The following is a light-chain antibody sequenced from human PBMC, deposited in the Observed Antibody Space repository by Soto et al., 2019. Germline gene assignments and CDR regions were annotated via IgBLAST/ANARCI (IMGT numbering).Light chain of an antibody. Sequence: QSALTQPASVSGSPGQSIAISCTGTSSDVGGYNSVSWYQQHPGKAPKLMIYNVSNWPSGVSDRFSGSKSGNTASLTISGLQAEDEADYYCSSYTSSNTYVFGTGTKLTVL. CDR3: SSYTSSNTYV. CDR1: SSDVGGYNS. V-gene: IGLV2-14*03. J-gene: IGLJ1*01. CDR2: NVS.